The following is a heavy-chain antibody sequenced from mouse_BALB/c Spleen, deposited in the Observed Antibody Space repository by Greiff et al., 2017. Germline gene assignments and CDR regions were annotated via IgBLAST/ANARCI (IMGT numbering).Heavy chain of an antibody. V-gene: IGHV5-6*01. J-gene: IGHJ1*01. CDR1: GFTFSSYG. Sequence: EVQLVESGGDLVKPGGSLKLSCAASGFTFSSYGMSWVRQTPDKRLEWVATISSGGSYTYYPDSVKGRFTISRDNAKNTLYLQMSSLKSEDTAMYYCARQPTSGWYFDVWGAGTTVTVSS. CDR3: ARQPTSGWYFDV. D-gene: IGHD1-3*01. CDR2: ISSGGSYT.